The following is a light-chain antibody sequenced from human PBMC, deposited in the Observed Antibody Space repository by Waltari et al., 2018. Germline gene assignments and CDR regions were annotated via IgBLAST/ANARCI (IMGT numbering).Light chain of an antibody. J-gene: IGKJ4*01. CDR2: DAS. V-gene: IGKV1-33*01. CDR3: QQYDYLPSLT. Sequence: DIQMTQSPSSLTASVGDRVTITCRASQDIKDYLNWYQQKPGKAPKLLIYDASNLQTGVPSSFSGSGSWTNFTFTISRLQSEDFAMYFCQQYDYLPSLTFGGGTKVEI. CDR1: QDIKDY.